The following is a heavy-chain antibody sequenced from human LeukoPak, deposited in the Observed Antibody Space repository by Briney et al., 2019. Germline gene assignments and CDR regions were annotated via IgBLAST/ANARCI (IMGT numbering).Heavy chain of an antibody. CDR1: GFAFSDYW. CDR3: ARTLPSRPTYYDFWSGYPNWFDP. V-gene: IGHV3-7*03. CDR2: IKPDGSFT. Sequence: GGSLRLSCVASGFAFSDYWMNWVRQAPGKGLEWVAIIKPDGSFTNYVDAVKGRFTISRDNAKNSLYLQMNSLRAEDTAVYYCARTLPSRPTYYDFWSGYPNWFDPWGQGTLVTVSS. D-gene: IGHD3-3*01. J-gene: IGHJ5*02.